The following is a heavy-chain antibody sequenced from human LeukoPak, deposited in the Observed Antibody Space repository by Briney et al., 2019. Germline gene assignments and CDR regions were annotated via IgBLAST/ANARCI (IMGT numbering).Heavy chain of an antibody. CDR3: ARGVPDVFWRGPHYADY. D-gene: IGHD3-3*01. CDR2: IKKAGGQI. CDR1: GFTFSSYW. J-gene: IGHJ4*02. Sequence: PGGSLRLSCAASGFTFSSYWMSWVRQAPGKGLEWVANIKKAGGQICYVDSVNGRFGISRDNAKNPLYLQMNSVRAEDTAVYYCARGVPDVFWRGPHYADYWGQGSLVSVSS. V-gene: IGHV3-7*01.